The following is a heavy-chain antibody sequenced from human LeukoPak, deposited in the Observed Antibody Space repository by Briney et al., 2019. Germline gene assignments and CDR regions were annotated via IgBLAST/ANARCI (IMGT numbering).Heavy chain of an antibody. V-gene: IGHV4-59*08. J-gene: IGHJ4*02. CDR3: TRGTDIKVAGNY. D-gene: IGHD6-19*01. Sequence: SETLSLTCTVSGDSISSYYWSWIRQPPGKGLEWIGYVYYSGSTNYNRSFRSRVTISLDTSKNQFSLKLSSVTAADTAVYYCTRGTDIKVAGNYWGQGTLVTVSS. CDR2: VYYSGST. CDR1: GDSISSYY.